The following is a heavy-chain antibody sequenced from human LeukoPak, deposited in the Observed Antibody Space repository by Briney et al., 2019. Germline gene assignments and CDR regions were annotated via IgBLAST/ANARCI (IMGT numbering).Heavy chain of an antibody. CDR1: GFTFTSYP. D-gene: IGHD1-7*01. V-gene: IGHV3-23*01. J-gene: IGHJ4*02. CDR3: ARKAQYNGHYPLDY. CDR2: TSDRGDYT. Sequence: GGSLRLSCAASGFTFTSYPMSWVRQARGKGLEWVSGTSDRGDYTYYADSVKGRFTISRDSSKNTLFLQMNSLRAEDTALYFCARKAQYNGHYPLDYWGQGTLVTVSS.